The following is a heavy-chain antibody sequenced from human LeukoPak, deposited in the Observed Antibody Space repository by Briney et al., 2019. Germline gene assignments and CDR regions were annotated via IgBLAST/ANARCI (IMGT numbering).Heavy chain of an antibody. CDR3: AKDVSPVVGDSRGFDY. V-gene: IGHV3-7*03. CDR2: IKQDGSEK. CDR1: GFTFSSYW. Sequence: PGGSLRLSCAASGFTFSSYWMSWVRQAPGKGLEWVANIKQDGSEKYYVDSVKGRFTISRDNAKNSLYLQMNSLRPEDMALYHCAKDVSPVVGDSRGFDYWGQGTLVTVSS. D-gene: IGHD2-15*01. J-gene: IGHJ4*02.